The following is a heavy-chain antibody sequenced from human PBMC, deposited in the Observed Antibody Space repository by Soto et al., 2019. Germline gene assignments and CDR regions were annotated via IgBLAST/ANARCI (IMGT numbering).Heavy chain of an antibody. CDR1: GYTFTDYG. Sequence: QVQLVQSGAEVKKPGASVKVSCKTSGYTFTDYGFTWVRQAPGQGLEWMGCVSTYNDHINYAQKFQGRVTMTTDTSTSTAYMELRGLRSDDTALYYCARERGHSKYFDYWGQGTLVTVSS. D-gene: IGHD2-15*01. V-gene: IGHV1-18*01. J-gene: IGHJ4*02. CDR2: VSTYNDHI. CDR3: ARERGHSKYFDY.